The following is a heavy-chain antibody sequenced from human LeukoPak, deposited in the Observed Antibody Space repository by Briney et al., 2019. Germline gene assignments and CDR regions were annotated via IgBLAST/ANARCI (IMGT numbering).Heavy chain of an antibody. V-gene: IGHV4-4*02. CDR3: ARDRSLNWAPYDYYGMDV. D-gene: IGHD7-27*01. Sequence: SETLSLTCAVSGGSISSSNWWSWVRQPPGKGLEWIGEIYHSGSTNYNPSLKSRVTISVDKSKNQFSLKLSSVTAADTAVYYCARDRSLNWAPYDYYGMDVWGQGTTVTVSS. J-gene: IGHJ6*02. CDR1: GGSISSSNW. CDR2: IYHSGST.